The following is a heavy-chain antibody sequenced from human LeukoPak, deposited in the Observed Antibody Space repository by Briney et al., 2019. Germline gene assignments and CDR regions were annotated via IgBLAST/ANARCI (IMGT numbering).Heavy chain of an antibody. D-gene: IGHD3-10*01. CDR1: GFTFSSYA. CDR3: AKVARVTMVRGVIADY. CDR2: ISGSGGST. V-gene: IGHV3-23*01. Sequence: QPGGSLRLSCAASGFTFSSYAMSWVRQAPGKGLEWVSAISGSGGSTYYADSVKGQFTISRDNSKNTLYLQMNSLRAEDTAVYYCAKVARVTMVRGVIADYWGQGTLVTVSS. J-gene: IGHJ4*02.